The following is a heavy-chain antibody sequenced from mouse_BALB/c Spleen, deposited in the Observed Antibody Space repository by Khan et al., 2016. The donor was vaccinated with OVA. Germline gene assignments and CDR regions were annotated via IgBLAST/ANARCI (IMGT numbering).Heavy chain of an antibody. Sequence: VQLQQPGPELMKPGASVNISCKASGYSFTSYYIHWVKQSHEKSLEWIGYIDPFNGGTDYNRKFKGKATLTVDKSSSTAYMHLSSLTSEDSAVYYCVRGTCGYWGQGTLVTASA. D-gene: IGHD3-3*01. V-gene: IGHV1S135*01. CDR2: IDPFNGGT. J-gene: IGHJ3*02. CDR1: GYSFTSYY. CDR3: VRGTCGY.